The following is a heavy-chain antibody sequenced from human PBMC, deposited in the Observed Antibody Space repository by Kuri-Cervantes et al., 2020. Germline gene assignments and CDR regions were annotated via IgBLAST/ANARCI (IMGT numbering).Heavy chain of an antibody. CDR2: IWYDATKK. D-gene: IGHD3-3*01. Sequence: GESLKISCAASGFTFNGYGMHWVRQAPGKGLEWVAIIWYDATKKYYADSVKGRFTVSRDNSKNTLYPEMDSLRAEDTAVYYCATNPYYDFWSGDLDSYYYYYYMDVWGKGTTVTVSS. J-gene: IGHJ6*03. CDR1: GFTFNGYG. CDR3: ATNPYYDFWSGDLDSYYYYYYMDV. V-gene: IGHV3-33*01.